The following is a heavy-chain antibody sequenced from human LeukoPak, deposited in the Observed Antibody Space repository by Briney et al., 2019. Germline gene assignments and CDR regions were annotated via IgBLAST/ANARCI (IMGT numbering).Heavy chain of an antibody. CDR2: INPNSGGT. V-gene: IGHV1-2*06. D-gene: IGHD3-22*01. Sequence: APVKVSCKASGYTFTGYYMHWVRQAPGQGLEWMGRINPNSGGTNYAQKFQGRVTMTRDTSISTAYMELSRLRSDDTAVYYCARGTTFYYYDSSGYYYVYWGQGTLVTVSS. CDR3: ARGTTFYYYDSSGYYYVY. J-gene: IGHJ4*02. CDR1: GYTFTGYY.